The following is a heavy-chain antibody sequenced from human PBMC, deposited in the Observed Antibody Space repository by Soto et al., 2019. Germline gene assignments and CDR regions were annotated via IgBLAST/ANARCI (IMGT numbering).Heavy chain of an antibody. Sequence: QVQVVQSGAEVKKPGASVKVSCKVSGCTLTDLAMHWVRQAPGKGLEWVGGFDPEDGETIYAQKFQGRVTMTEDTSTDTAYMELSSLRSEDTAVYYCATRGTRWLQSPFDYWGQGTLVTVSS. J-gene: IGHJ4*02. CDR2: FDPEDGET. D-gene: IGHD1-1*01. V-gene: IGHV1-24*01. CDR3: ATRGTRWLQSPFDY. CDR1: GCTLTDLA.